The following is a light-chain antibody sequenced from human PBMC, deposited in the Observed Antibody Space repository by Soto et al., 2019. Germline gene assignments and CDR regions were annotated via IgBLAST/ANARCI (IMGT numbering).Light chain of an antibody. CDR3: QQYNNWPPAYT. CDR2: GAS. Sequence: EIVMTQSPATLSVSPGESATLSCRASQRISTNLAWSQQKGGQPPRLLIYGASTRATGITQRFSGSGSGTDFTLTISSLQSEDFAVYYCQQYNNWPPAYTFGQGTRVESK. CDR1: QRISTN. V-gene: IGKV3-15*01. J-gene: IGKJ2*01.